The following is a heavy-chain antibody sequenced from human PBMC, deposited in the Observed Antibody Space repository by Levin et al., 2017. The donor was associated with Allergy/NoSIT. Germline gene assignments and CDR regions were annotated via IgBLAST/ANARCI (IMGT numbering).Heavy chain of an antibody. Sequence: SETLSLTCTVSGGSISSSSYYWGWIRQPPGKGLEWIGSIYYSGSTYYNPSLKSRVTISVDTSKNQFSLKLSSVTAADTAVYYCARQSRITIFGVVIMAFDYWGQGTLVTVSS. CDR2: IYYSGST. D-gene: IGHD3-3*01. V-gene: IGHV4-39*01. CDR1: GGSISSSSYY. J-gene: IGHJ4*02. CDR3: ARQSRITIFGVVIMAFDY.